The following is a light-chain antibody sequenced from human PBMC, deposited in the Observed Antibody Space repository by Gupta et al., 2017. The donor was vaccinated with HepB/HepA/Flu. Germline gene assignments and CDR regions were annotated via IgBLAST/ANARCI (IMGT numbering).Light chain of an antibody. Sequence: DIQLTQSPSFLSASVGDRVTITCRASLGIRNYLAWYQQKPGKAPKLLIYSASALQSGVPSRFSGGGFGTEFTLTIDSLQPEDFATYYCQHVDHSPFTFGPGTKLHI. J-gene: IGKJ3*01. V-gene: IGKV1-9*01. CDR2: SAS. CDR1: LGIRNY. CDR3: QHVDHSPFT.